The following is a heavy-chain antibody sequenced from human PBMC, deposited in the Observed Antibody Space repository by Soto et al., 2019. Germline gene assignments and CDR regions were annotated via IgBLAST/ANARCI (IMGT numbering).Heavy chain of an antibody. CDR3: ARDLYLVRGAGGLDV. J-gene: IGHJ6*02. V-gene: IGHV4-59*01. CDR2: IYYSGRI. Sequence: QVQLQESGPGLVKPSETLSLTCTFSVDSIDTYYWSWIRQPPGKGLEWIGYIYYSGRINYNPSLKSRVAISLDKSRHQFSLRLTSVTAADTAVYYCARDLYLVRGAGGLDVWGQGTTVTVSS. D-gene: IGHD3-10*01. CDR1: VDSIDTYY.